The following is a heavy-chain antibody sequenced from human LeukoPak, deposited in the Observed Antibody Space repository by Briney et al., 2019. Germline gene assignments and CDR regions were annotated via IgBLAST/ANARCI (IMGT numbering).Heavy chain of an antibody. V-gene: IGHV3-23*01. D-gene: IGHD3-3*01. CDR1: GFTFSSYA. Sequence: GGPLRLPCAASGFTFSSYAMSWVRQAPGKGLEWVSAISGSGGSTYYADSVKGRFTISRDNSKSTLYLQMNSLRAEDTAVYYCARGVLRFLEWLDYYYYMDVWGKGTTVTVSS. CDR3: ARGVLRFLEWLDYYYYMDV. CDR2: ISGSGGST. J-gene: IGHJ6*03.